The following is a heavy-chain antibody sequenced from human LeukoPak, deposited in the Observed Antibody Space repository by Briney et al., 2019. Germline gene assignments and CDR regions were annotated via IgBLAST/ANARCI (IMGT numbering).Heavy chain of an antibody. CDR3: ARVSYDFWSGRSYDAFDI. D-gene: IGHD3-3*01. CDR2: IYYSGST. CDR1: SYSISSGYY. V-gene: IGHV4-61*01. Sequence: SETLSLTCTVSSYSISSGYYWGWIRQPPGKGLEWIGYIYYSGSTNYNPSLKSRVTISVDTSKNQFSLKLSSVTAADTAVYYCARVSYDFWSGRSYDAFDIWGQGTMVTVSS. J-gene: IGHJ3*02.